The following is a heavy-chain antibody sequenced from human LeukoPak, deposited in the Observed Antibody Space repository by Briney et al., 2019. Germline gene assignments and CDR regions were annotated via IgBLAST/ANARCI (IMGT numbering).Heavy chain of an antibody. Sequence: SETLSLTCSVSGGSISPYYWSWIRQPPGKGLEWIGYVSYRGHTNYNPSLESRVTISLDTSKNQFSVKLNSVTAADTGVYYCARDREMATTSGVDYWGQGTLVTVSS. CDR2: VSYRGHT. D-gene: IGHD5-24*01. CDR1: GGSISPYY. V-gene: IGHV4-59*01. J-gene: IGHJ4*02. CDR3: ARDREMATTSGVDY.